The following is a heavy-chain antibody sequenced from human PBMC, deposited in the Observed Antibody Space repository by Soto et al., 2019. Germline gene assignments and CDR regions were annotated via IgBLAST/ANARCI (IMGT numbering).Heavy chain of an antibody. J-gene: IGHJ5*02. CDR3: VRALGSRFMEWPRFDP. CDR1: GASISSGDYY. D-gene: IGHD3-3*01. Sequence: SETLSLTCIVSGASISSGDYYWSWVRQPPGKGLEWIGHISYSGTIDYGPSLKSRVTISLDTSKNQFSLNLNSVTAADTAVYYCVRALGSRFMEWPRFDPWGQGTLVTVSS. CDR2: ISYSGTI. V-gene: IGHV4-30-4*01.